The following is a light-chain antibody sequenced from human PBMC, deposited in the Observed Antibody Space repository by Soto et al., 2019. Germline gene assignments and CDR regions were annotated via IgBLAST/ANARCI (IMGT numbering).Light chain of an antibody. J-gene: IGLJ2*01. V-gene: IGLV2-14*01. Sequence: QSVLTQPASVSGSPVQSITISCTGTSSDVGTYTYVSWYKQHPGKAPKLVIYEVTNRPSGVSNRFAGSKSGNTASLTISGLQAEDEGDYYCSSYSRSNTPVVFGGGTKVTVL. CDR2: EVT. CDR3: SSYSRSNTPVV. CDR1: SSDVGTYTY.